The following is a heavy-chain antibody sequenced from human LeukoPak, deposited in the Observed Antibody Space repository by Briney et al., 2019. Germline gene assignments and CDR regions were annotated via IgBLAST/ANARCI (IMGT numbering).Heavy chain of an antibody. CDR2: ISGDGGST. V-gene: IGHV3-23*01. Sequence: GGSLRLSCAASGFTFSNYAVSWVRQAPGKGLECVSVISGDGGSTYYADSVRGRFTISRDISKNTLYLQMNSLRADDTAVYYCAKHLWRDLLWFGEGYYFGYWGQGTLVTVSS. CDR1: GFTFSNYA. CDR3: AKHLWRDLLWFGEGYYFGY. D-gene: IGHD3-10*01. J-gene: IGHJ4*02.